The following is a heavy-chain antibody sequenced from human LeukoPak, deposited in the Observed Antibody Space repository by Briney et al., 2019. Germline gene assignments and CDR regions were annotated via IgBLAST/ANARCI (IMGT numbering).Heavy chain of an antibody. CDR1: GFTFSSYW. CDR2: IKQDGSER. D-gene: IGHD6-19*01. J-gene: IGHJ4*02. Sequence: GGSLRLSCAASGFTFSSYWMSWVRQAPGKGLEWVANIKQDGSERYYVDSVKGRFTISRDNSKNTLYLQMNSLRAEDTAVYYCAKSMTAVAGRLDYWGQGTLVTVSS. V-gene: IGHV3-7*03. CDR3: AKSMTAVAGRLDY.